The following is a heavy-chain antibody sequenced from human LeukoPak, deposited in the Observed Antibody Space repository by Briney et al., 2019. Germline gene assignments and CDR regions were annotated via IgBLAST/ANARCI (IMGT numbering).Heavy chain of an antibody. D-gene: IGHD3-22*01. CDR3: ARGGYDSSSYWFDP. J-gene: IGHJ5*02. Sequence: SETLSLTCTVSGGSISSYYWSWIRQPPGKGLEWIGYIYYSGSTNYNPSLKSRVTISVDTSKNQFSLKLSSVTAADTAVYYCARGGYDSSSYWFDPWGQGTLVTVSS. V-gene: IGHV4-59*01. CDR2: IYYSGST. CDR1: GGSISSYY.